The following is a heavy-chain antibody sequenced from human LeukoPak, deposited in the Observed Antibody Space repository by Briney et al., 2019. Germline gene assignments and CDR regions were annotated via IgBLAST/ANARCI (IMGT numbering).Heavy chain of an antibody. CDR3: ARRGDGYNPDY. CDR1: GGSFSGYY. D-gene: IGHD5-24*01. V-gene: IGHV4-34*01. CDR2: ISHSGST. J-gene: IGHJ4*02. Sequence: SETLSLTCAVYGGSFSGYYWSWIRQPPGRGLEWIGEISHSGSTNYNPSLKSRVTISEDTSKHHFSLKMRSVTAADTAVYYCARRGDGYNPDYWGQGTLVTVSS.